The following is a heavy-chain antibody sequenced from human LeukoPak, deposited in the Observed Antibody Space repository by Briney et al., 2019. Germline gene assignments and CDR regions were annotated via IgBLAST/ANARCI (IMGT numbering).Heavy chain of an antibody. J-gene: IGHJ4*02. CDR3: ARLSYDFWSGYRAGWFFDY. Sequence: PGRSLRLSCAASGFTFSRYWMTWFRQAPGKGLEWVANIKQDGSEKYYVDSVKGRFTISRDNAKNSLYLQMNSLRAEDTAVYYWARLSYDFWSGYRAGWFFDYWGQGTLITVSS. CDR1: GFTFSRYW. D-gene: IGHD3-3*01. V-gene: IGHV3-7*01. CDR2: IKQDGSEK.